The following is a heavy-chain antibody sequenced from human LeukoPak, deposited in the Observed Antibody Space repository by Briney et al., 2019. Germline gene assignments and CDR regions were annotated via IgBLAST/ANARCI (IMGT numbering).Heavy chain of an antibody. CDR1: GGSFSGYY. CDR2: INHSGST. CDR3: ARGSSTSCYGY. J-gene: IGHJ4*02. Sequence: SETLSLTCAVYGGSFSGYYWSWIRQPPEKGLEWIGEINHSGSTNYNPSLKSRVTISVDTSKNQFSLKLSSVTAADTAVYYCARGSSTSCYGYWGQGTLVTVSS. V-gene: IGHV4-34*01. D-gene: IGHD2-2*01.